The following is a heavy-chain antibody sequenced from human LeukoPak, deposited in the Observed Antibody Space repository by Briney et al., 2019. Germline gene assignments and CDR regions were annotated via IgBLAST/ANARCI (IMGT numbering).Heavy chain of an antibody. Sequence: PSETLSLTCTVSGYSISSGYYWAWIRQPPGKGLEWIGTIYHSGSTYSNPSLKSRVTISVDTSKNQFSLRLSSVTAADTAVYYCVRETGTYSAFDYWGQGTLVTVSS. CDR1: GYSISSGYY. D-gene: IGHD1-26*01. V-gene: IGHV4-38-2*02. J-gene: IGHJ4*02. CDR3: VRETGTYSAFDY. CDR2: IYHSGST.